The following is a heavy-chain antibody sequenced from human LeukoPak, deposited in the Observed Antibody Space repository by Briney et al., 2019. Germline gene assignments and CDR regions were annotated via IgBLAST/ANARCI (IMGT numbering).Heavy chain of an antibody. CDR3: AKKGQWLDIYYFDY. CDR1: GFTFSSYA. D-gene: IGHD6-19*01. V-gene: IGHV3-23*01. Sequence: GGSLRLPCAASGFTFSSYAMSWVRQAPGKGLEWVSAISGSGGSTYYADSVKGRFTISRDNSKNTLYLQMNSLRAEDTAVYYCAKKGQWLDIYYFDYWGQGTLVTVSS. CDR2: ISGSGGST. J-gene: IGHJ4*02.